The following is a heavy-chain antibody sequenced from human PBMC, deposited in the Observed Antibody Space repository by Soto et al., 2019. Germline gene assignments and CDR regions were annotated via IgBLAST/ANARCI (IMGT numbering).Heavy chain of an antibody. Sequence: PGGSLRRSCAASGFVFESYARHWVRQASGKGLEWVAVIMYDGNTEYYADSVKGRFTLSRDNSKNILSVQLNSLRAADTAVYYGTRPNCHGGNCYFDHWGRGTLVIV. V-gene: IGHV3-30-3*01. CDR2: IMYDGNTE. D-gene: IGHD2-21*01. CDR3: TRPNCHGGNCYFDH. CDR1: GFVFESYA. J-gene: IGHJ5*02.